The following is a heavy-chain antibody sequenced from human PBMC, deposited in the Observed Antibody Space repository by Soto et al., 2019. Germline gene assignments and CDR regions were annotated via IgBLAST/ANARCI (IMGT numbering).Heavy chain of an antibody. CDR1: GGSISSYY. CDR3: ARGYCSGGSCYRWFLVFQH. Sequence: SETLSLTCTVSGGSISSYYWSWIRQPPGKGLEWIGYIYYSGSTNYNPSLKSRVTISVDTSKNQFSLKLSSVTAADTAVYYCARGYCSGGSCYRWFLVFQHWGQGTLVTVSS. D-gene: IGHD2-15*01. CDR2: IYYSGST. V-gene: IGHV4-59*01. J-gene: IGHJ1*01.